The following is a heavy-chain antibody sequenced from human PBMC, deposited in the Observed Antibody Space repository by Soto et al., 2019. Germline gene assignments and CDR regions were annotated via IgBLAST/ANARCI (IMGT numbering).Heavy chain of an antibody. CDR2: INSDSSTI. CDR3: VREPSGGDDYPDPRES. J-gene: IGHJ5*02. CDR1: GFIFSSYS. D-gene: IGHD4-17*01. Sequence: EVQLAESGGGLVQPGGSLRLSCAASGFIFSSYSMHWVRQAPGKGLEWVSYINSDSSTIYYADSVKGRFTISRDNAKNSLFLQMNSLRDEDTAVYYCVREPSGGDDYPDPRESWGQGSLVTVSS. V-gene: IGHV3-48*02.